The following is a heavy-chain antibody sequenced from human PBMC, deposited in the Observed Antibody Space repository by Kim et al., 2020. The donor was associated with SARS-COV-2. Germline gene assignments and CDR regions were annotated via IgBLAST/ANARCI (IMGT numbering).Heavy chain of an antibody. CDR2: ISAYNGNT. D-gene: IGHD3-22*01. CDR1: GYTFTSYG. Sequence: ASVKVSCKASGYTFTSYGITWVRQAPGQGLEWMGWISAYNGNTNYAQKLQGRVTMTTDTSTSTAYMGLRSLRYDDTAVYYCARDPLGSGTMSNWGQGTLVTVSS. V-gene: IGHV1-18*01. CDR3: ARDPLGSGTMSN. J-gene: IGHJ4*02.